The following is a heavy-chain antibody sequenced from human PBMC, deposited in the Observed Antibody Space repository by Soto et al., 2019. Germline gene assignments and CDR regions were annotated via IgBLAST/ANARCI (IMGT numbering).Heavy chain of an antibody. CDR2: IYSGGST. D-gene: IGHD2-15*01. Sequence: ESGGGLVQPGGSLRLSCAASGFTVSSNYMSWVRQAPGKGLEWVSVIYSGGSTYYADSVKGRFTISRDNSKNTLYLQMNSLRAEDTAVYYCASLPHCSGGSCYPWDYYYYMDVWGKGTTVTVSS. V-gene: IGHV3-66*01. CDR3: ASLPHCSGGSCYPWDYYYYMDV. J-gene: IGHJ6*03. CDR1: GFTVSSNY.